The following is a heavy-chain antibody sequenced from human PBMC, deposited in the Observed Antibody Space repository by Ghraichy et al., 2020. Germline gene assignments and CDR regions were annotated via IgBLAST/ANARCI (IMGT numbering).Heavy chain of an antibody. V-gene: IGHV1-69*13. CDR3: ARDGIDPGYSSGWYNNWFDP. CDR2: IIPIFGTA. CDR1: GGTFSSYA. J-gene: IGHJ5*02. Sequence: SVKVSCKASGGTFSSYAISWVRQAPGQGLEWMGGIIPIFGTANYAQKFQGRVTITADESTSTAYMELSSLRSEDTAVYYCARDGIDPGYSSGWYNNWFDPWGQGTLVTVSS. D-gene: IGHD6-19*01.